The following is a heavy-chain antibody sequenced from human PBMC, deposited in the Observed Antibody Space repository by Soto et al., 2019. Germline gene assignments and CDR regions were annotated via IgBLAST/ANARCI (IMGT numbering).Heavy chain of an antibody. V-gene: IGHV5-10-1*01. J-gene: IGHJ5*02. Sequence: EVQLVQSGAEVKKSGESLRISCRGSGYSFTTYWISWVRQMPGKGLEWMGRIDPSDSYTNYSPSFQGHVTISADKSISTAYLQWSSLKASDTAMYYCARQGGPTVSSFDPWGQGTLVTVSS. CDR1: GYSFTTYW. CDR2: IDPSDSYT. D-gene: IGHD4-17*01. CDR3: ARQGGPTVSSFDP.